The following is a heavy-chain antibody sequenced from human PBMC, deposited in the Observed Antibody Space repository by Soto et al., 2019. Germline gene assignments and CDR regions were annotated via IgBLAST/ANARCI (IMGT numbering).Heavy chain of an antibody. J-gene: IGHJ5*02. V-gene: IGHV3-74*01. Sequence: PGGSLRLSCAASVFTCSNYFMHWFRQVPGEGLVWVSRMSGDGKTISYADSVKGRFTISRDNAKNTLYLQMNSLRVEDTAVYYCARTYVPGIAGFDPWGQGTLVTVSS. D-gene: IGHD1-1*01. CDR3: ARTYVPGIAGFDP. CDR2: MSGDGKTI. CDR1: VFTCSNYF.